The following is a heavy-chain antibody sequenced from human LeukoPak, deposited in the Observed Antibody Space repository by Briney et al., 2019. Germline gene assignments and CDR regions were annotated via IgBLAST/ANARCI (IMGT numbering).Heavy chain of an antibody. D-gene: IGHD3-3*01. V-gene: IGHV6-1*01. J-gene: IGHJ4*02. CDR3: ARDADTNGYYFDY. CDR1: GDSVSTNSAA. CDR2: TYYRSKWYN. Sequence: SQTLSLTCAISGDSVSTNSAAWNWIRQSPSRGLEWLGRTYYRSKWYNDYALSVKSRISIEADTSKNQLSLQLKSVTPGDTAVYYCARDADTNGYYFDYWGQGTLVTVSS.